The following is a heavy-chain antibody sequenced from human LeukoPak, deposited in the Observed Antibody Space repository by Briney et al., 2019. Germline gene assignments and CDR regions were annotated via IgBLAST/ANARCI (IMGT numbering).Heavy chain of an antibody. V-gene: IGHV3-43D*04. J-gene: IGHJ4*02. CDR3: AKDKGPHAYYFDY. CDR2: ISWDGGST. Sequence: GGSLRLSCAACGFTFDDYAMHWVRQAPGKGLQWVSLISWDGGSTYYADSVKGRFTISRDNSKNSLYLQMNSLRAEDTALYYCAKDKGPHAYYFDYWGQGTLVTVSS. CDR1: GFTFDDYA.